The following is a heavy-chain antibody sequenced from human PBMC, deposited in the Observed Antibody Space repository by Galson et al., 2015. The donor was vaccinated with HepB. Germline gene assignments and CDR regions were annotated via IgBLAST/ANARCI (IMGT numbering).Heavy chain of an antibody. CDR1: GGTYSRYT. V-gene: IGHV1-69*02. CDR2: ILPMFGIA. J-gene: IGHJ5*02. Sequence: VSCKAAGGTYSRYTISWVRQAPGQGLEWMGRILPMFGIANYAQTFQGKVTITADKTTNTVYMALSSLRSEDTAVYYCARGTGSETYTWFDLWGQGTLVTVSS. CDR3: ARGTGSETYTWFDL. D-gene: IGHD3-10*01.